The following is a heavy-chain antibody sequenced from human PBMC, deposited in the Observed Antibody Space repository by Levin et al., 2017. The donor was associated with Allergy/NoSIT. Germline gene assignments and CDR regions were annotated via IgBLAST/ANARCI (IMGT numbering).Heavy chain of an antibody. CDR1: GITFSNYA. J-gene: IGHJ4*02. CDR3: AKASRAGIYMGSFDY. CDR2: ISFSGGTT. V-gene: IGHV3-23*01. D-gene: IGHD3-10*01. Sequence: AGGSLRLSCAASGITFSNYAMSWVRQAPGKGLEWVSTISFSGGTTYYADSVKGHFTISRDNFKNTLYLQMNSLRAEDTAIYYCAKASRAGIYMGSFDYWGQGTLVTVSS.